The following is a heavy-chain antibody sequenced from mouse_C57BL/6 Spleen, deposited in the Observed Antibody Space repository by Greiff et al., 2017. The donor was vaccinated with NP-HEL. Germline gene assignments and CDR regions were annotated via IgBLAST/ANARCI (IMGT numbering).Heavy chain of an antibody. CDR1: GYTFTSYW. J-gene: IGHJ2*01. CDR3: AREEGDGYLGY. CDR2: IYPGSGST. V-gene: IGHV1-55*01. D-gene: IGHD2-3*01. Sequence: VQLQQSGAELVKPGASVKMSCKASGYTFTSYWITWVKQRPGQGLEWIGDIYPGSGSTNYNEKFKSKATLTVDTSSSTSYLQLSSLTSEDSAVYCCAREEGDGYLGYWGQGTTLTVSS.